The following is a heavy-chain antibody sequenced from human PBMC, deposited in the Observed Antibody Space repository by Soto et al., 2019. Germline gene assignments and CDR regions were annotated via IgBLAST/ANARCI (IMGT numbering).Heavy chain of an antibody. D-gene: IGHD2-15*01. J-gene: IGHJ4*02. Sequence: EVQLVESGGGLVKPGGSLRLSCAASGFTFSSYSMNWVRQAPGKGLEWVSSISSSSSYTYYADSVKGRFTISRDNAKNSLYLQMNSLRAEDTAVYYCARVWVGALDYWGQGTLVTVSS. CDR1: GFTFSSYS. CDR2: ISSSSSYT. CDR3: ARVWVGALDY. V-gene: IGHV3-21*01.